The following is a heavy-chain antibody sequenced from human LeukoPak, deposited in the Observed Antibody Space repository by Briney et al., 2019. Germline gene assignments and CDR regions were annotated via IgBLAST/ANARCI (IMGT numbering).Heavy chain of an antibody. CDR3: ARARGYSYFGY. Sequence: SETLSLTCALYGGSFSGYYWSWIRQPPGKGLEWIGEINHSGSTNYNPSLKSRVTISLDTSKNQFSLKLSSVTAADTAVYYCARARGYSYFGYWGQGTLVTVSS. D-gene: IGHD5-18*01. CDR2: INHSGST. CDR1: GGSFSGYY. J-gene: IGHJ4*02. V-gene: IGHV4-34*01.